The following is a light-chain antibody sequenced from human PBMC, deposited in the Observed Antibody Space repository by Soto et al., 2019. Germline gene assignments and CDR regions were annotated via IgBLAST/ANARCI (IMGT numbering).Light chain of an antibody. Sequence: QSALTQPPSASGSPGQSVTISCAGTVSDVGGYNYVSWYQQHPGKVPQLMIYQVIKRPSGVPDRFSASKSDTTASLTISGLQAEDEGDYYCMSYAGGNRFVFGTGTKLTVL. V-gene: IGLV2-8*01. CDR3: MSYAGGNRFV. J-gene: IGLJ1*01. CDR2: QVI. CDR1: VSDVGGYNY.